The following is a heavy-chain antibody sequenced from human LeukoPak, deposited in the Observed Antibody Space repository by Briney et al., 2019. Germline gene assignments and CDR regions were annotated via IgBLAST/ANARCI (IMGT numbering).Heavy chain of an antibody. CDR2: INGDGIST. CDR1: GFTFSNYW. CDR3: ARDVGNFDY. J-gene: IGHJ4*02. V-gene: IGHV3-74*01. Sequence: GGSLRLSCAASGFTFSNYWMHWVRQAPGKGLVWVSRINGDGISTGYADSVKGRFTVSRDNAKKTLYLQMNSLRAEDTAVYYCARDVGNFDYWGQGTLVAVSS.